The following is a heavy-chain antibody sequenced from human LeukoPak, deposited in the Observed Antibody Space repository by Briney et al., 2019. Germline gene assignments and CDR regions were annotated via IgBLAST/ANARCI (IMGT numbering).Heavy chain of an antibody. CDR1: GYTFTGYY. CDR2: INPNGGGT. CDR3: ARLVPPNYYDSSGYDY. D-gene: IGHD3-22*01. V-gene: IGHV1-2*06. J-gene: IGHJ4*02. Sequence: ASVKVSCKASGYTFTGYYMHWVRQAPGQGLEWMGRINPNGGGTNYAQKFQGRVTMTRDTSISTAYMELSRLRSDDTAGYYWARLVPPNYYDSSGYDYWGQGTLVTVSS.